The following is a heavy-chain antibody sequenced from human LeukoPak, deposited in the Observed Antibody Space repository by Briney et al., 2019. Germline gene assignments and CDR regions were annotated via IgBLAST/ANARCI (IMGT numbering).Heavy chain of an antibody. J-gene: IGHJ4*02. Sequence: GGSLRLSCAASGFTFNSYAMSWVRQAPGKGLEWVSGLSGTGGNTYYADSVKGRFTISRDTSKNMMYLEVNSLRAEDTAIYYCARVGPATASDNWGPGTLVTVSS. D-gene: IGHD1-26*01. CDR3: ARVGPATASDN. V-gene: IGHV3-23*01. CDR2: LSGTGGNT. CDR1: GFTFNSYA.